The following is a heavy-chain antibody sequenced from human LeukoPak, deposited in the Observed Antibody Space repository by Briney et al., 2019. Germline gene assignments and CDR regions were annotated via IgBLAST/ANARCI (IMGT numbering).Heavy chain of an antibody. CDR3: ASERGSYYYDTPPGDRSAFDI. D-gene: IGHD3-22*01. V-gene: IGHV1-46*01. Sequence: ASVKVSCKASGYTFTSYYMHWVRQAPGQGLEWMGIINPSGGSTSYAQKFQGRVTMTRDTSTSTVYMELSSLRSEDTAVYYCASERGSYYYDTPPGDRSAFDIWGQGTMVTVSS. CDR2: INPSGGST. CDR1: GYTFTSYY. J-gene: IGHJ3*02.